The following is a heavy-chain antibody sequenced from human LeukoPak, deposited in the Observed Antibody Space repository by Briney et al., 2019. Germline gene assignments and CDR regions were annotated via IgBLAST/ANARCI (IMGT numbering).Heavy chain of an antibody. V-gene: IGHV4-39*07. Sequence: PSETLSLTCAVSGGSISSTSYYWGWIRQPPGRGLEWIGNIYYSGITYYNPSLKSRVTISVDTSKNQFSLKLSSVTAADTAVYYCARVDIAAGRGFDYWGQGTLVTVSS. CDR2: IYYSGIT. D-gene: IGHD6-13*01. J-gene: IGHJ4*02. CDR3: ARVDIAAGRGFDY. CDR1: GGSISSTSYY.